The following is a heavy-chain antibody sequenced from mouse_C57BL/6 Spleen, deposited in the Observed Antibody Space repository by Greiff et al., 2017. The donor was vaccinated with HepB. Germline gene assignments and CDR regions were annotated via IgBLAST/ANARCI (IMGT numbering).Heavy chain of an antibody. CDR2: ISYDGSN. V-gene: IGHV3-6*01. J-gene: IGHJ2*01. CDR3: ARGNGLYYVDY. Sequence: EVQLQQSGPGLVKPSQSLSLTCSVTGYSITSGYYWNWIRQFPGNKLEWMGYISYDGSNNYNPSLKNRISITRDTSKNQFFLKLNSVTTEDTATYYCARGNGLYYVDYWGQGTTLTVSS. D-gene: IGHD2-2*01. CDR1: GYSITSGYY.